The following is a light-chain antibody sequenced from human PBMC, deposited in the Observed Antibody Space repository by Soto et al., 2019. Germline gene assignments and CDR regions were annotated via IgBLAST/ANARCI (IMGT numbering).Light chain of an antibody. CDR2: TAS. Sequence: DIQMTQSPSSLSASVGDRVTITCRASQSIRTYLNWYQQQPGIAPKLLIYTASTLQSGVPSRLSGSGYGTDLTTTISSIQTEDFATYYCQQSYSTTLTFGQGTQVDIK. CDR1: QSIRTY. V-gene: IGKV1-39*01. J-gene: IGKJ1*01. CDR3: QQSYSTTLT.